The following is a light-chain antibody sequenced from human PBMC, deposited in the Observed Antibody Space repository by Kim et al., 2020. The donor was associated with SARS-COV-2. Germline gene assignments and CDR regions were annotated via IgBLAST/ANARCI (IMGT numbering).Light chain of an antibody. Sequence: ASLGDTLTIICRASESIGTSLAWYHQTPGKAPKFLINDACTLKSGVPSRFSGSASGTEFTLSIGSLQPDHFATCYCQQYNGYYLTFGQGTKVDIK. V-gene: IGKV1-5*02. J-gene: IGKJ1*01. CDR2: DAC. CDR3: QQYNGYYLT. CDR1: ESIGTS.